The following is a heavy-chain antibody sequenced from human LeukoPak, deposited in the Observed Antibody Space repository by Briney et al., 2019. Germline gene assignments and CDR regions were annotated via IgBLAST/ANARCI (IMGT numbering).Heavy chain of an antibody. J-gene: IGHJ3*02. D-gene: IGHD3-22*01. CDR3: ARGGYYDSSGYYYAFDI. CDR1: GFTLSRYW. CDR2: ISYDGSNK. V-gene: IGHV3-30*03. Sequence: PGGSLRLSCAASGFTLSRYWMSWVRQAPGKGLEWVAVISYDGSNKYYADSVKGRFTISRDNSKNTLYLQMNSLRAEDTAVYYCARGGYYDSSGYYYAFDIWGQGTMVTVSS.